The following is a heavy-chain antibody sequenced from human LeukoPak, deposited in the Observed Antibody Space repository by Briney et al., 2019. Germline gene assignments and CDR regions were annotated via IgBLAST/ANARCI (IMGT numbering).Heavy chain of an antibody. J-gene: IGHJ4*02. CDR2: IIPIFGIA. Sequence: SVKVSCKASGGTFSSYAISWVRQAPGQGLEWMGRIIPIFGIANYAQKFQGRVTITADRSTSTAYMELSSLRSEDTAVYYCARDYDSSGPFDYWGQGTLVTVSS. CDR1: GGTFSSYA. D-gene: IGHD3-22*01. V-gene: IGHV1-69*04. CDR3: ARDYDSSGPFDY.